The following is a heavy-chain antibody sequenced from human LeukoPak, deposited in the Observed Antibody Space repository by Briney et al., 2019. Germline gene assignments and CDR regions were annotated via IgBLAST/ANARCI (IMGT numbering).Heavy chain of an antibody. CDR1: GGSFSGYY. Sequence: SETLSLTCAVYGGSFSGYYWSWIRQPPGKGLEWIGEINHSGSTSYNPSLKSRVTISVDTSKNQFSLKLSSVTAADTAVYYCARVNGLPYYFDYWGQGTLVTVSS. CDR2: INHSGST. V-gene: IGHV4-34*01. D-gene: IGHD3-16*01. CDR3: ARVNGLPYYFDY. J-gene: IGHJ4*02.